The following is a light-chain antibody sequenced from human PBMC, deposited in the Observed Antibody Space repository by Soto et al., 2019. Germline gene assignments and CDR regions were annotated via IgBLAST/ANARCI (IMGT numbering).Light chain of an antibody. V-gene: IGLV2-8*01. Sequence: QSVLTQPPSASGSPGQSVTISCTGTSSDVGGYNYVSWYQQHPGRALKLMIYEVSKRPSGVPDRFSGSKSGNTASLTVSGLQTEDEADYYCSSYAGSNNQVFGTGTKLTVL. J-gene: IGLJ1*01. CDR3: SSYAGSNNQV. CDR2: EVS. CDR1: SSDVGGYNY.